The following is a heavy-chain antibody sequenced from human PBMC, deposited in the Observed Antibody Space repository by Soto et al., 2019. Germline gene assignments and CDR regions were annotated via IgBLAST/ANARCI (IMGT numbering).Heavy chain of an antibody. CDR1: GFTFSSYA. CDR3: AKDREDQDYYDSIYY. CDR2: ISDDGSNK. J-gene: IGHJ4*02. Sequence: GGSLRLSCAASGFTFSSYAMHWVRQAPGKGLEWVAVISDDGSNKYYADSVKGRFTISRDNSKNTLYLQMNSLRAEDTAVYYCAKDREDQDYYDSIYYWGKGTLVPVAS. D-gene: IGHD3-22*01. V-gene: IGHV3-30-3*01.